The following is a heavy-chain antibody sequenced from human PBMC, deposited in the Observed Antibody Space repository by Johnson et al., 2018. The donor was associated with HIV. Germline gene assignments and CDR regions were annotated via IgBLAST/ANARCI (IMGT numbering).Heavy chain of an antibody. CDR2: ISGSGDST. V-gene: IGHV3-23*04. J-gene: IGHJ3*02. CDR3: ANALILYAFNI. CDR1: GFTFSSYA. Sequence: VQLVESGGGLIQPGGSLRLSCAASGFTFSSYAMNWVRQAPGKGLEWVSAISGSGDSTYYADSVKGRFTISRDNSKNTLYLQMNSLRAEDTAVYYCANALILYAFNIWGPGTMVTVSS. D-gene: IGHD2-21*01.